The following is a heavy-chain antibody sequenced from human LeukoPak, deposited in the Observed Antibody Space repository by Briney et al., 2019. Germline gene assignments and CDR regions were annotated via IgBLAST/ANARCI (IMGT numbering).Heavy chain of an antibody. V-gene: IGHV3-74*01. CDR2: IDGGGSST. Sequence: PGGSLRLSCVASGFTFSNHWMHWVRQVPGKGLVWVSRIDGGGSSTSYADSVKGRFSISRDNGENTLHLQMNSLRVEDTAVYYCARGPGSSGGAYVGDYWGHGTLVTVSS. D-gene: IGHD3-22*01. J-gene: IGHJ4*01. CDR3: ARGPGSSGGAYVGDY. CDR1: GFTFSNHW.